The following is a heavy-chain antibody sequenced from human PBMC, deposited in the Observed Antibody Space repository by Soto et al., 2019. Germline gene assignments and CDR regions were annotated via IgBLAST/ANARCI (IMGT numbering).Heavy chain of an antibody. Sequence: HLVQSGPEVKKPGASITVSCKTSGDTFTNFGLSWVRQAPGQGLEWMGWIATYNSNRKYAQKFQGRLTLTTDTSTSTAYMELKSLRYDDTAVYYCATVLRGVVNWFDPWGQGTLVTVSS. J-gene: IGHJ5*02. D-gene: IGHD3-10*01. V-gene: IGHV1-18*01. CDR2: IATYNSNR. CDR3: ATVLRGVVNWFDP. CDR1: GDTFTNFG.